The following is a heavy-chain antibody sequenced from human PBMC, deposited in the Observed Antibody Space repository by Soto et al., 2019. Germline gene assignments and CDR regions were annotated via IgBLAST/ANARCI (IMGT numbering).Heavy chain of an antibody. CDR3: ARASLAARLNYYYYYGMDV. J-gene: IGHJ6*02. Sequence: PSETLSLTCAVYGGSFSGYYWSWIRQPPGKGLEWIGEINHSGSTNYNPSLKSRVTISVDTSKNQFSLKLSSVTAADTAVYYCARASLAARLNYYYYYGMDVWGQGTTVTVSS. CDR2: INHSGST. V-gene: IGHV4-34*01. D-gene: IGHD6-6*01. CDR1: GGSFSGYY.